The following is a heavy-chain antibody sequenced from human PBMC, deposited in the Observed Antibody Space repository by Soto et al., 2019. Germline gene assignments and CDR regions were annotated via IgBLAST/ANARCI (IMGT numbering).Heavy chain of an antibody. Sequence: PGESLKISCKGSGYRFSSYWIAWVRQMPGKGLEWMGIIYPGDSDTRYSPSFQGQVTFSVDKSNNTAYLQWSSLKASDTAVYYCAKDSSHYDFWSGYYTYYYYYYGMDVWGQGTTVTVSS. CDR1: GYRFSSYW. V-gene: IGHV5-51*01. J-gene: IGHJ6*02. CDR3: AKDSSHYDFWSGYYTYYYYYYGMDV. D-gene: IGHD3-3*01. CDR2: IYPGDSDT.